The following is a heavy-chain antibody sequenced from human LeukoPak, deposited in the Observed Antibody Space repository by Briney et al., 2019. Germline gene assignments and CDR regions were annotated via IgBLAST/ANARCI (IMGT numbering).Heavy chain of an antibody. CDR3: ARSDSSGYFYYYYYGMDV. D-gene: IGHD3-22*01. CDR1: GFTLSSYA. CDR2: IKQDGSEK. Sequence: GGSLRLSCAASGFTLSSYAMSWVRQAPGKGLEWVANIKQDGSEKYYVDSVKGRFTISRDNAKNSLYLQMNSLRAEDTAVYYCARSDSSGYFYYYYYGMDVWGQGTTVTVSS. J-gene: IGHJ6*02. V-gene: IGHV3-7*01.